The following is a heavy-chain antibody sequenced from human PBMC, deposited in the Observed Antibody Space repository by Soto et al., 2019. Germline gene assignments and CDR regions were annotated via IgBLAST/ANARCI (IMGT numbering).Heavy chain of an antibody. CDR3: ARDPIPVPMYYFDY. CDR2: ISSSSSYI. V-gene: IGHV3-21*01. J-gene: IGHJ4*02. Sequence: GGSLRLSCAASGFTFSSYSMNWVRQAPGKGLEWVSSISSSSSYIYYADSVKGRFTISRDNAKNSLYLQMNSLRAEDTAVYFCARDPIPVPMYYFDYWGQGSLVTVSS. D-gene: IGHD6-19*01. CDR1: GFTFSSYS.